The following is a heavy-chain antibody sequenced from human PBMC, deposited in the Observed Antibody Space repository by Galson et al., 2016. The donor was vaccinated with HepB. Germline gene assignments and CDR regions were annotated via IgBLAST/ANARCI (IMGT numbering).Heavy chain of an antibody. CDR1: GYTFVDYG. D-gene: IGHD5-12*01. CDR3: ARVGQSGDKALFDT. J-gene: IGHJ5*02. V-gene: IGHV1-18*01. Sequence: QSGAEVKKPGASVKVSCKASGYTFVDYGITWVRQAPGQGLEWMGWISGYKGHTNYAPSLQGRVTMTIDTSTTTAYLALRDLRSDDTGVYYCARVGQSGDKALFDTWGQGALVIVAS. CDR2: ISGYKGHT.